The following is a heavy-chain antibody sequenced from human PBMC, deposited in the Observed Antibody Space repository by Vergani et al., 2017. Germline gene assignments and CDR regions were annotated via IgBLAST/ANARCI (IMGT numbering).Heavy chain of an antibody. D-gene: IGHD1-14*01. CDR3: ARDGMSPAERVPKNAFHV. CDR1: GYSISSGYF. J-gene: IGHJ3*01. CDR2: IDRTGRT. V-gene: IGHV4-38-2*02. Sequence: QVQLQESGPRLVKPSETLSLICSVSGYSISSGYFWGWIRQSPGKGLEWLGTIDRTGRTHFSPSLKSRLTISVDTTKNQFSLRLTSATAADTAVYFCARDGMSPAERVPKNAFHVWGQGTRVSV.